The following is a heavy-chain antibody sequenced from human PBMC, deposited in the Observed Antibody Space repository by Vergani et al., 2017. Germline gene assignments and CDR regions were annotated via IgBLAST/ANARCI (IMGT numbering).Heavy chain of an antibody. CDR1: GYSFTSYW. D-gene: IGHD6-19*01. Sequence: EVQLVQSGAEVKKPGESLRISCKGSGYSFTSYWISWVRPMPGKVLEWMGRIDPSDSYTNYSPSFQGHVTISADKSISTAYLQWSSLKASDTARYYCARQVAVAGKWWGPYYYYGMDVWGQGTTVTVSS. CDR3: ARQVAVAGKWWGPYYYYGMDV. V-gene: IGHV5-10-1*01. J-gene: IGHJ6*02. CDR2: IDPSDSYT.